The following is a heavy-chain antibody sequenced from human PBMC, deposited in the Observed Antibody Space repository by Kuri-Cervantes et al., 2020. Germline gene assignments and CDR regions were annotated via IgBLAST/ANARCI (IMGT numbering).Heavy chain of an antibody. CDR2: ISGSEGGT. D-gene: IGHD1-14*01. J-gene: IGHJ6*03. Sequence: GESLKISCAASGFTFSAYGMSWVRQAPGKGLEWVATISGSEGGTYYIDSVKGRFTISRDTSKNTLYLQMNSLRAEDTAVYYCARDGLGEPVNCYYYLDVWGKGTTVTVSS. CDR3: ARDGLGEPVNCYYYLDV. CDR1: GFTFSAYG. V-gene: IGHV3-23*01.